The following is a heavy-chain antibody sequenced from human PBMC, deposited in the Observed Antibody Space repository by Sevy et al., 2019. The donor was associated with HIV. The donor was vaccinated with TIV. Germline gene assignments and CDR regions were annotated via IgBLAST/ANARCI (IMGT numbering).Heavy chain of an antibody. CDR2: ISGSVGST. CDR3: AKDQLYDTSFFDY. J-gene: IGHJ4*02. CDR1: GFTFSMYA. D-gene: IGHD3-22*01. V-gene: IGHV3-23*01. Sequence: GGYLRLSCAASGFTFSMYAMSWVRQAPGKGLDWVSGISGSVGSTYYADSVKGRFTISRDNSKNTLYLQMNSLRAEDTAVYYCAKDQLYDTSFFDYWGQGTLVTVSS.